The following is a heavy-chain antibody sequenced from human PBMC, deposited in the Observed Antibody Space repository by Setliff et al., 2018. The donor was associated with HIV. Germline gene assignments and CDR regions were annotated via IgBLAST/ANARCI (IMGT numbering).Heavy chain of an antibody. V-gene: IGHV4-31*03. CDR2: NFHSGDT. Sequence: PSETLSLTCSVSGVSVGSGDYYWHWIRQHPEKALEWIGYNFHSGDTYYNPSLKSRISMSVDTSKNQFSLELTSLTAADTAVYYCATRPRIAARPFDYWGQGMLVTVSS. CDR3: ATRPRIAARPFDY. D-gene: IGHD6-6*01. J-gene: IGHJ4*02. CDR1: GVSVGSGDYY.